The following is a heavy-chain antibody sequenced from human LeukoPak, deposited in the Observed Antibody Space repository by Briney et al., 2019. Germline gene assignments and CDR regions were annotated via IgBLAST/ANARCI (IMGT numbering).Heavy chain of an antibody. CDR1: GFTFSSYS. V-gene: IGHV3-21*01. Sequence: GGSLRLSCAASGFTFSSYSMNWVRQAPGKGLEWVSSISSSSSYIYYADSVKGRFTISRDNAKNSLYLQMNSLRAEDTAVYYCARDRSDSSGYLAYYFDYWGQGTLVTVSS. CDR3: ARDRSDSSGYLAYYFDY. J-gene: IGHJ4*02. D-gene: IGHD3-22*01. CDR2: ISSSSSYI.